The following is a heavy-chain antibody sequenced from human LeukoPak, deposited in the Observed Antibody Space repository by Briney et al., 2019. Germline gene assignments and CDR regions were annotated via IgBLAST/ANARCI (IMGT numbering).Heavy chain of an antibody. Sequence: PGGSLRLSCAASGFTFNNYNMNWVRQAPGKALEWVSSITSSGTYIFYADSVNGRFTISRDNAKNSLYLQMNSLRAEDTAVYYCARDRFYYFDYWGQGTLVTVSS. V-gene: IGHV3-21*01. CDR2: ITSSGTYI. CDR3: ARDRFYYFDY. CDR1: GFTFNNYN. J-gene: IGHJ4*02. D-gene: IGHD3-16*01.